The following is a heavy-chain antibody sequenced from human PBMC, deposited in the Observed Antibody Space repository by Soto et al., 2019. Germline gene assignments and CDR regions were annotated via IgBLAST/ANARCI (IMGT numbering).Heavy chain of an antibody. D-gene: IGHD4-4*01. CDR2: IYYSGST. Sequence: SETLCLTCAVYGGSFSSSSYYWGWIRQPPGKGLEWIGYIYYSGSTNYNPSLRSRVTISVDTSKNQFSLNLNSVTAADTAVYYCARSNLYNWFDPWGQGTLVTVSS. CDR1: GGSFSSSSYY. V-gene: IGHV4-61*01. CDR3: ARSNLYNWFDP. J-gene: IGHJ5*02.